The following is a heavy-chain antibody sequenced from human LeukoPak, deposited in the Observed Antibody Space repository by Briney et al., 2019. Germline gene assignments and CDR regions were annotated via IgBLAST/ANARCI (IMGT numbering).Heavy chain of an antibody. D-gene: IGHD3-9*01. Sequence: GGSLRLSCAASGFTFSSYAMHWVRQAPGKGLEWVAVISYDGSNKYYADSVKGRFTISRDNSKDTLYLQMNSLRAEDTAVYYCAKDRVLRYFDWLFDLDYWGQGTLVTVSS. CDR2: ISYDGSNK. J-gene: IGHJ4*02. CDR3: AKDRVLRYFDWLFDLDY. V-gene: IGHV3-30*04. CDR1: GFTFSSYA.